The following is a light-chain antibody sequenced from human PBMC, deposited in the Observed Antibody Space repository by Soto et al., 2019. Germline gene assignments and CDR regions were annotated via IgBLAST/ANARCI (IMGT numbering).Light chain of an antibody. V-gene: IGKV4-1*01. J-gene: IGKJ4*01. Sequence: DSVMTQSPDSLAVSLGERATINCKSSQSVLYSSNNKNYLAWYQQKPGQPPKRLIYWASTRESGVPDRFSGSGSGPDFPLPISSLQAEDVAVYYCQQYYSPPITFGGGTKVDI. CDR2: WAS. CDR3: QQYYSPPIT. CDR1: QSVLYSSNNKNY.